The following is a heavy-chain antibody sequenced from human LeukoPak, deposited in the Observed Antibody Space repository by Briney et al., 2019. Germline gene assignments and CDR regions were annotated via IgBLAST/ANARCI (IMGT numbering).Heavy chain of an antibody. J-gene: IGHJ6*03. V-gene: IGHV6-1*01. Sequence: SQTLSLTCAISGDSVSSNSAAWNWIRQSPSRGLEWLGRTYYRSKWYNDYAISVKSRITINPDTSKNQFSLQLNSVTPEDTAVYYCARATSRRYFATFWDYYYYMDVWGKGTTVTISS. CDR1: GDSVSSNSAA. CDR2: TYYRSKWYN. CDR3: ARATSRRYFATFWDYYYYMDV. D-gene: IGHD3-9*01.